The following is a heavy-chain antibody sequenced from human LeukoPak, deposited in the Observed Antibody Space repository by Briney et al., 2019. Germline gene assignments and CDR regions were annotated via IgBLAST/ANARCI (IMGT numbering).Heavy chain of an antibody. V-gene: IGHV3-30*18. CDR3: AKDLTCVSSSSRAGGMDV. CDR1: GFTFSSYG. J-gene: IGHJ6*02. D-gene: IGHD6-6*01. CDR2: ISYDRSNK. Sequence: GGSLRLSCAASGFTFSSYGMHWVRQAPGKGLEWVAVISYDRSNKYYADSVKGRFTISRDNSKNTLYLQMNSLRAEDTAVYYCAKDLTCVSSSSRAGGMDVWGQGTTVTVSS.